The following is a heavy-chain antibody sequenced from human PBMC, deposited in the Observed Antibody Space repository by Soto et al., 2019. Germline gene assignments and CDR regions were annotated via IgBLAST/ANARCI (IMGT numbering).Heavy chain of an antibody. CDR2: ISGSGGST. J-gene: IGHJ6*02. Sequence: GGSLRLSCAASGFTFSSYAMSWVRQAPGKGLEWVSAISGSGGSTYYADSVKGRFTISRDNSKNTLYLQMNSLRAEDSAVYYCAKERGITMIVVVTFYYYYGMDVWGQGTTVTVSS. CDR1: GFTFSSYA. CDR3: AKERGITMIVVVTFYYYYGMDV. D-gene: IGHD3-22*01. V-gene: IGHV3-23*01.